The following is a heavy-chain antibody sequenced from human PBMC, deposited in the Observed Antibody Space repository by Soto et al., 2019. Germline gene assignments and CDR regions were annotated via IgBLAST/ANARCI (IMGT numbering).Heavy chain of an antibody. J-gene: IGHJ6*03. CDR2: INSDGSVS. CDR1: GFTFSNYW. Sequence: EVQLVGSGGGLVQPGGSLRLSCAASGFTFSNYWMYWVRQAPGKGLVWVSRINSDGSVSSYADSVKGRLTISRDNVKNTLYLQMNSLRAEDTAVYYCARGDCVGGPCYSLAGSFYYYMDVRGKGTTVTVFS. CDR3: ARGDCVGGPCYSLAGSFYYYMDV. V-gene: IGHV3-74*01. D-gene: IGHD2-15*01.